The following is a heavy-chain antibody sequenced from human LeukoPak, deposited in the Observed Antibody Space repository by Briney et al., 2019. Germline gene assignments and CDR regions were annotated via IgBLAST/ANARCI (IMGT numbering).Heavy chain of an antibody. D-gene: IGHD1/OR15-1a*01. CDR1: GYTFTASY. CDR3: AAGTATTTAPSPDWFDP. CDR2: INPNTGGT. Sequence: ASVKVSCKASGYTFTASYIHWLRQAPGQGLEWMGWINPNTGGTKYAQTFLGRVTMTRDTSITTAYMDLSRLRSDDTAIYYCAAGTATTTAPSPDWFDPWGQGSLVTVSS. J-gene: IGHJ5*02. V-gene: IGHV1-2*02.